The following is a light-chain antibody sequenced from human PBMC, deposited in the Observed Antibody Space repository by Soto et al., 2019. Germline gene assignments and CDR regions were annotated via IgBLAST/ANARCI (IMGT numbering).Light chain of an antibody. CDR1: QGISNY. Sequence: DIQMTQSPSTLSASVGDRFTITCRASQGISNYLNWYQQKPGKAPKLLIYDASNLETGVPSRFSGSGSGTDFTFTISSLQPEDIATYYCQQYDNLPLTFGGGTKVDIK. V-gene: IGKV1-33*01. J-gene: IGKJ4*01. CDR2: DAS. CDR3: QQYDNLPLT.